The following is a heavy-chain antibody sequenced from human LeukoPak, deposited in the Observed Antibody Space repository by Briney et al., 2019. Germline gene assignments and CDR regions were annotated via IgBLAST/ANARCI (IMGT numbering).Heavy chain of an antibody. V-gene: IGHV4-39*01. CDR1: GGFISSSSYY. J-gene: IGHJ4*02. CDR3: ARNTATISPSPYYFDY. CDR2: IYYSGST. D-gene: IGHD5-12*01. Sequence: SETLSLTCTVSGGFISSSSYYWGWIRQPPGKGLEWIGSIYYSGSTYYNPSLKSRVTISVDTSKNQFSLKLSSVTAADTAVYYCARNTATISPSPYYFDYWGQGTLVTVSS.